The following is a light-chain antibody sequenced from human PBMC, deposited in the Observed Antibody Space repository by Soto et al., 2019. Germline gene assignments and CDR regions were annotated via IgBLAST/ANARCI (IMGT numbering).Light chain of an antibody. J-gene: IGKJ1*01. CDR3: QQRDNWPWT. CDR2: DVS. V-gene: IGKV3-11*01. Sequence: EIVLTQSPATLSLSPGERATLSCRASQSVRSNLAWYQHKPGQAPRLLIYDVSNRATGIPGRFSGSGFGTDFPLTISNVEPEDFAVYYCQQRDNWPWTFGQGAKVEIK. CDR1: QSVRSN.